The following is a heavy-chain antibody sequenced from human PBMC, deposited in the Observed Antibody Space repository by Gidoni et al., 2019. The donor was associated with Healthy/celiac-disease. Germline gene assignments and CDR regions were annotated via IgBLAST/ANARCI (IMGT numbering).Heavy chain of an antibody. Sequence: VQLVESGGGSVETGGSLRLSWAAAGFSFSSYWINWVRQAPGKGLVWVSRINRDGGSTSYADSVKGRFTISRDNATNTLYLQMNSLRAEDTAVYYCARDRLRWFDPWGQGTLVTVSS. CDR1: GFSFSSYW. V-gene: IGHV3-74*01. J-gene: IGHJ5*02. CDR3: ARDRLRWFDP. CDR2: INRDGGST.